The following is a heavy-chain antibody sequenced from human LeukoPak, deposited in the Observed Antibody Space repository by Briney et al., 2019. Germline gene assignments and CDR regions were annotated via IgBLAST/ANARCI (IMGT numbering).Heavy chain of an antibody. CDR1: GYTFTSYY. D-gene: IGHD1-14*01. V-gene: IGHV7-4-1*02. CDR2: INTNTGNP. CDR3: ARDRTLFDY. J-gene: IGHJ4*02. Sequence: GASVKVSCKASGYTFTSYYMHWVRQAPGQGREWMGWINTNTGNPTYAQGFTGRFVFSLDTSVSTAYLQISSLKTEDTAVYYCARDRTLFDYWGQGTLVTVSS.